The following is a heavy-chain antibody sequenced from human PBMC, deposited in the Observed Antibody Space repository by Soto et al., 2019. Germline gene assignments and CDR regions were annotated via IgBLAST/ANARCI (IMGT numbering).Heavy chain of an antibody. CDR1: GYSFTSYW. J-gene: IGHJ6*02. Sequence: GESLKISCKGSGYSFTSYWIGWVRKMPGKGLKKMRIIYPGDSDTRYSPSFQGQVTISADKSISTAYLQWSSLKASDTAMYFCATSVYCSGGSCYHTPYGMDVWGQGTTVTVSS. D-gene: IGHD2-15*01. V-gene: IGHV5-51*01. CDR2: IYPGDSDT. CDR3: ATSVYCSGGSCYHTPYGMDV.